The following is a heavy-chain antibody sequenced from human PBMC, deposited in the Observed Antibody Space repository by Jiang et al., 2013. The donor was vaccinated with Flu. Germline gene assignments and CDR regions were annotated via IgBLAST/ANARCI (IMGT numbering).Heavy chain of an antibody. V-gene: IGHV4-39*01. D-gene: IGHD2-21*02. J-gene: IGHJ4*02. CDR3: ARTSVVVTASAFDY. CDR2: IYYSGST. Sequence: LVKPSETLSLTCTVSGGSISSSSYYWGWIRQPPGKGLEWIGSIYYSGSTYYNPSLKSRVTISVDTSKNQFSLKLSSVTAADTAVYYCARTSVVVTASAFDYWGQGTLVTVSS. CDR1: GGSISSSSYY.